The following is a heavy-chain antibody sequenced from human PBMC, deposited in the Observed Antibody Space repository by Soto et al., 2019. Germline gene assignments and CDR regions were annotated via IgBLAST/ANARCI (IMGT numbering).Heavy chain of an antibody. CDR2: INPSGDSR. CDR3: ARDNSLFYW. Sequence: ASVKPTSKASGIRISDYVMHWVRQAPGQEHDWMGIINPSGDSRNYAQKFQGRVTITRDTSTSTVYMYLSRLRYEDTAVYYCARDNSLFYW. CDR1: GIRISDYV. D-gene: IGHD2-21*01. V-gene: IGHV1-46*01. J-gene: IGHJ2*01.